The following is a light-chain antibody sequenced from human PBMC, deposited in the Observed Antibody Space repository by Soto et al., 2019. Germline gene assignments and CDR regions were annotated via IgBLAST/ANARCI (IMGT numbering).Light chain of an antibody. J-gene: IGKJ5*01. CDR3: QHRSNWPT. V-gene: IGKV3-11*01. CDR2: DAS. Sequence: VVTQAPATLSLSHGERATLSCRASQSVSNYLAWYQQKPGQAPRLLMYDASNRATGIPAKFSGSGSGTDFTLTITSLEPEDFAVYYCQHRSNWPTFGQGTRLEI. CDR1: QSVSNY.